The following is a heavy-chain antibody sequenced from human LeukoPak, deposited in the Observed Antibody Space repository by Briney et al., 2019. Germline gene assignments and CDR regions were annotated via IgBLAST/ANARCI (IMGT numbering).Heavy chain of an antibody. Sequence: GGSLRLSCAASGFTFSSYWIHWVRQAPGKRLVWVSRINPAGNYGNYADSVKGRFTISRDNAKNTVYLQMNSLRAEDTALFYCVRDWDHFDFDSWGQGTLVTVSS. V-gene: IGHV3-74*01. CDR3: VRDWDHFDFDS. CDR2: INPAGNYG. CDR1: GFTFSSYW. J-gene: IGHJ5*01. D-gene: IGHD1-26*01.